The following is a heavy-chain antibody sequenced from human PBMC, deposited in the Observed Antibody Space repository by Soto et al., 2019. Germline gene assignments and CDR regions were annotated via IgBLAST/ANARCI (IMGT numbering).Heavy chain of an antibody. V-gene: IGHV5-51*01. D-gene: IGHD2-15*01. CDR1: GYSFTSYL. Sequence: GESLKISCTGSGYSFTSYLIGWVRQMPGKGLEWMGIIYPGDSETRYSPSFQGQVTISADKSNTTAYLQWSGLKASDTSMYYCARLAVAATHIDYWGQGTLVTVSS. CDR2: IYPGDSET. CDR3: ARLAVAATHIDY. J-gene: IGHJ4*02.